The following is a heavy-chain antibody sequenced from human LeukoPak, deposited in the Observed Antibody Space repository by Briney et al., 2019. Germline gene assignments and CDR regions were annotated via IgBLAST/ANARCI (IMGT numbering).Heavy chain of an antibody. V-gene: IGHV3-30-3*01. CDR2: ISYGGTNK. Sequence: GGSLRLSCAASGFTFSSYAMHWVRQAPGKGLEWVAVISYGGTNKHYADSVKGRFTISRDNSNNTLYLQMNSLRAEDTAVYYCARDPHSSGWYFSAFDIWGQGTMVTVSS. D-gene: IGHD6-19*01. J-gene: IGHJ3*02. CDR1: GFTFSSYA. CDR3: ARDPHSSGWYFSAFDI.